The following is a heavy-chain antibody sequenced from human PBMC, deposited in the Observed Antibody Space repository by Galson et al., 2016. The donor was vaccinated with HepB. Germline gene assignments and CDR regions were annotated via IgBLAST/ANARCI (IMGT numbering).Heavy chain of an antibody. CDR2: IIPMFASA. CDR3: AREDSEQSRYYGMDV. V-gene: IGHV1-69*08. Sequence: SVKVSCKASGGTFSDYTINWVRQAPGQGLEWMGKIIPMFASANYAQTFHGRVTISVDKSSNTVYMELSSLRSDDTALYYCAREDSEQSRYYGMDVGGQGTPVTVS. CDR1: GGTFSDYT. D-gene: IGHD1/OR15-1a*01. J-gene: IGHJ6*02.